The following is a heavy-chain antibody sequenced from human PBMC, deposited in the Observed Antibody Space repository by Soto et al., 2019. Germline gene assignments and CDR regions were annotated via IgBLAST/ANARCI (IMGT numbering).Heavy chain of an antibody. J-gene: IGHJ4*02. CDR1: GGSISSGDYY. CDR3: ARVPDLCRDGYNCDDY. CDR2: IYYSGST. D-gene: IGHD5-12*01. V-gene: IGHV4-30-4*01. Sequence: PSETLSLTCTVSGGSISSGDYYWSWIRQPPGKGLEWIGYIYYSGSTYYNPSLKSRVTISVDTSKNQFSLKLSSVTAADTAVYYCARVPDLCRDGYNCDDYWGQGTLVTVSS.